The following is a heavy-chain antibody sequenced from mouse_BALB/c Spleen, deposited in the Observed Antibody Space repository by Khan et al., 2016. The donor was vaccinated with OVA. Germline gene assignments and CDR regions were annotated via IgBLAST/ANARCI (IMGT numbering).Heavy chain of an antibody. J-gene: IGHJ4*01. CDR1: GYSITSGYA. CDR3: TRDGNYMDY. V-gene: IGHV3-1*02. D-gene: IGHD2-1*01. CDR2: IYYSGSI. Sequence: EVKLEESGPDLVKPSQSLSLTCTVTGYSITSGYAWHWIRQFPGNKLEWMAYIYYSGSINYNPSLKSRIPVTRDTSKNQFFLQLNSVTSGDTATYYCTRDGNYMDYWGQGTSVTVSS.